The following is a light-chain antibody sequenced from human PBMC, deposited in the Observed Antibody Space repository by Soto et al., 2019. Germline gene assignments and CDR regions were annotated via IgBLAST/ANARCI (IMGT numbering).Light chain of an antibody. CDR1: QSVRSSY. CDR3: QQYGSSTWT. Sequence: VLTQSPGTLSLSPGERATLSCRASQSVRSSYLAWYQQKPGQAPRLLIYGTSSRATAIPDRFSGSGCRTDFPLTISGVEPENFAVYYCQQYGSSTWTFGQGSKV. V-gene: IGKV3-20*01. J-gene: IGKJ1*01. CDR2: GTS.